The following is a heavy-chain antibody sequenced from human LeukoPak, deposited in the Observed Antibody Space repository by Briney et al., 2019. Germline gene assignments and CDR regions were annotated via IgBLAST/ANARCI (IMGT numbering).Heavy chain of an antibody. CDR3: ARMSVTYCSSTSCYTEYYFDY. J-gene: IGHJ4*02. Sequence: GGSLRLSCAASGFTFSSYWMSWVRQAPGKGLEWVANIKQDGSEKYYVDSVKGRFTISRDNAKNSLYLQMNSLRAEDTAVYYCARMSVTYCSSTSCYTEYYFDYWGQGTLVTVSS. CDR1: GFTFSSYW. V-gene: IGHV3-7*01. D-gene: IGHD2-2*02. CDR2: IKQDGSEK.